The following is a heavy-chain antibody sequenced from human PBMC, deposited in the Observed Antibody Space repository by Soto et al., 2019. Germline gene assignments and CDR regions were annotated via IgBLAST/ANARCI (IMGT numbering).Heavy chain of an antibody. CDR3: AGTDESLYY. J-gene: IGHJ4*02. V-gene: IGHV3-21*01. CDR2: ISSSGSHV. Sequence: EVRLVESGGGLVKPGGSLRLSCAASGITFSRYYMNLIRQAPGKGLEWVASISSSGSHVFYADSARGRFTISRDNAENSLYLQMDSVRADDSAVYHCAGTDESLYYWCQGTLVTVSS. CDR1: GITFSRYY.